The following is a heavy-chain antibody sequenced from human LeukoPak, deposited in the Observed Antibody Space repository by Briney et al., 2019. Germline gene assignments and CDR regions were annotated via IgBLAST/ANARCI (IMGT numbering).Heavy chain of an antibody. D-gene: IGHD1-26*01. V-gene: IGHV3-48*03. CDR3: ARDSGSQGGAFDI. CDR1: GFTFSSYE. J-gene: IGHJ3*02. CDR2: ISSSGSTI. Sequence: GGSLRLSCAASGFTFSSYEMNWVRQAPGKGLEWVSYISSSGSTIYYADSVKGRFTISRDNAKNSLYLQMNSLRAEDTAVYYCARDSGSQGGAFDIWGQGTMVTVSS.